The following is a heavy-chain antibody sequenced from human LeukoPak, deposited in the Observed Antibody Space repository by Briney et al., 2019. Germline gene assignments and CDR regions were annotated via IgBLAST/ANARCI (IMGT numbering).Heavy chain of an antibody. D-gene: IGHD5-12*01. CDR2: IIPIFGTA. CDR3: ARMGVATIFNYFDY. V-gene: IGHV1-69*13. CDR1: GGTFSSYA. J-gene: IGHJ4*02. Sequence: ASVKVSCKASGGTFSSYAISGVRQAPGQGLEWMGGIIPIFGTANYAQKFQGRVTITADESTSTAYMELSSLRSEDTAVYYCARMGVATIFNYFDYWGQGTLVTVSS.